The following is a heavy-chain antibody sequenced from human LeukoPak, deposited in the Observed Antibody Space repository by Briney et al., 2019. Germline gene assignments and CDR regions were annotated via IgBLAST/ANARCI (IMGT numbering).Heavy chain of an antibody. J-gene: IGHJ4*02. D-gene: IGHD2-2*01. CDR1: GFTFNAYW. Sequence: GGSLRLSCAASGFTFNAYWMHWVRQAPGKGLVWVSRINSDKSQRDYADSVKGRFTISRDNANNVLYLQVDSLRAEDTAVYYCSRGARDGSANALFDSWGQGTLVTVSS. CDR2: INSDKSQR. V-gene: IGHV3-74*01. CDR3: SRGARDGSANALFDS.